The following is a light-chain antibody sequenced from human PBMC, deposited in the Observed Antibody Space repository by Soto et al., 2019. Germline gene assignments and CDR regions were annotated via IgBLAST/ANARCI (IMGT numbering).Light chain of an antibody. J-gene: IGKJ5*01. V-gene: IGKV1-16*01. CDR1: QGISNY. CDR2: EAS. Sequence: IQLTQSPSSLAASIGDRVTITCRASQGISNYLAWFQQKPGQVPKGLIYEASSWQTGVPSRFSGRRSGTDFTLTLTSLEPEDFATYYCQQYNYYPITFGQGTRLEIK. CDR3: QQYNYYPIT.